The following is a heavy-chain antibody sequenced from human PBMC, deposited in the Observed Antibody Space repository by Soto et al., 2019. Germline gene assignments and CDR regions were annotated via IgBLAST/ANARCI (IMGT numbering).Heavy chain of an antibody. CDR3: AHRFDWYYFDY. J-gene: IGHJ4*02. V-gene: IGHV2-5*02. D-gene: IGHD3-9*01. CDR1: GFSLSTSEVR. CDR2: IYWDDDK. Sequence: QITLKESGPTLVKPTQTLTLTCTFSGFSLSTSEVRVGWIRQPPGRALEWLALIYWDDDKRYSPSLRSRLTITKDTSKNQVVLTMTNVDPMDTATYYCAHRFDWYYFDYWGQGTLVTVSS.